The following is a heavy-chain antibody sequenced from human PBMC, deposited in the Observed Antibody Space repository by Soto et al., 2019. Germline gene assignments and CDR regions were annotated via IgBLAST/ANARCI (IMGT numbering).Heavy chain of an antibody. Sequence: PSETLSLTCTVSGGSISSHYWSWFRQPPGKGLEWIGYMYYSGSTNYNPSLKSRVTISADTSKNQFSLKLSSVTAADTAVYYCARHLGSGSYYRYYFDYWGQGTLVTVSS. J-gene: IGHJ4*02. CDR3: ARHLGSGSYYRYYFDY. V-gene: IGHV4-59*08. CDR1: GGSISSHY. D-gene: IGHD3-10*01. CDR2: MYYSGST.